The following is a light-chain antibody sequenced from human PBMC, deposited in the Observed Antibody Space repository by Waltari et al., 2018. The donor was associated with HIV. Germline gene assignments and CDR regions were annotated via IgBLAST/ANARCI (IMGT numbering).Light chain of an antibody. CDR3: QQYRDWPPWT. Sequence: EIVMTQSPATLSVSPGQRVTLSCRASQNIGANLAWYQPRPGQPPRLLIHGASSRDPGIPARCSGRGNGTEFTLQISDLQSDDFAVYYCQQYRDWPPWTFGQGTKVEI. CDR1: QNIGAN. V-gene: IGKV3D-15*01. CDR2: GAS. J-gene: IGKJ1*01.